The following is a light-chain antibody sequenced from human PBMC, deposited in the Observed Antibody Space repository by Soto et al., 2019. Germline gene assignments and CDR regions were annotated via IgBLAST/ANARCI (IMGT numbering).Light chain of an antibody. CDR2: AAS. CDR1: QSISRY. Sequence: DIHITQSPSSLSASVGDRITITCRASQSISRYLNWYQHKPGKAPKLLINAASSLERGVPSRFSGGGSGTDFTLNISSLQPDDFTTYYCQQNYRATPWTFGQGTKVDI. J-gene: IGKJ1*01. CDR3: QQNYRATPWT. V-gene: IGKV1-39*01.